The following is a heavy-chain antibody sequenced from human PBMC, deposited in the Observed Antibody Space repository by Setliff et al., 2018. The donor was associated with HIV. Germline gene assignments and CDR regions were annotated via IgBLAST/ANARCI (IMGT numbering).Heavy chain of an antibody. V-gene: IGHV1-69*05. CDR1: GGTFSSNA. Sequence: VASVKVSCKSSGGTFSSNAISWVRQAPGHGLEWIGGIIPILGTTHYSQKFQGRVTITRDESTRTAYLEVNNLGSEGTAIYYCARDRGGSYADACDVWGQGTMVTVSS. CDR2: IIPILGTT. D-gene: IGHD1-26*01. CDR3: ARDRGGSYADACDV. J-gene: IGHJ3*01.